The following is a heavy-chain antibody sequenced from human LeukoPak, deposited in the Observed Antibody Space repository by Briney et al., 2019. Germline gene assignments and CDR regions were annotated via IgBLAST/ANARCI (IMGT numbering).Heavy chain of an antibody. Sequence: GGSLRLCCAASGFTFSSYAISWVRQATGQGLEWMGGIIPIFGTANYAQKFQGRVTITTDKSTSTAYMELSSLRSEDTAVYYCANTRHLTVTTTRWAFDIWGQGTMVTVSS. J-gene: IGHJ3*02. D-gene: IGHD4-17*01. CDR1: GFTFSSYA. V-gene: IGHV1-69*05. CDR2: IIPIFGTA. CDR3: ANTRHLTVTTTRWAFDI.